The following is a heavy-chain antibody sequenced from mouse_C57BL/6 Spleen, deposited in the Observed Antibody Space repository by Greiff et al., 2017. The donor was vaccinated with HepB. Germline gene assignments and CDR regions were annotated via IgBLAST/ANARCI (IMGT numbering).Heavy chain of an antibody. J-gene: IGHJ4*01. CDR3: TRILGRGYAMDY. V-gene: IGHV1-15*01. CDR1: GYTFTDYE. D-gene: IGHD4-1*01. Sequence: VQLQQSGAELVRPGASVTLSCKASGYTFTDYEMHWVKQTPVHGLEWIGAIDPETGGTAYTQKFKGKAILTADKSSSTAYMELRSLTSEDSAVYYCTRILGRGYAMDYWGQGTSVTVSS. CDR2: IDPETGGT.